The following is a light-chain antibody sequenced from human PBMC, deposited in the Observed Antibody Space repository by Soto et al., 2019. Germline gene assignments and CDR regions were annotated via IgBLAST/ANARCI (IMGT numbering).Light chain of an antibody. CDR1: QNNKNY. J-gene: IGKJ1*01. CDR2: WAS. CDR3: QHYYSSWT. Sequence: DIVMTQSPDSLAVSLGERATINCKSSQNNKNYLAWYQQKAGQPPKLIIDWASTRASGVPDRLSGSGSGTDFTLTISSLQAKDVAVYYCQHYYSSWTVGQGTKVEIK. V-gene: IGKV4-1*01.